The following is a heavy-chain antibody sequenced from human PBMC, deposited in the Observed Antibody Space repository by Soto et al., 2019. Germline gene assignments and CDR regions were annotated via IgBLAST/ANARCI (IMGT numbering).Heavy chain of an antibody. V-gene: IGHV4-34*01. Sequence: SETLSLTCAVYGGSFSGYYWSWIRQPPGKGLEWIGEINHSGSTNYNPSLKSRVTISVDTSKNQFSLKLSSVTAADTAVYYCARGGVIASNWFDPRGQGTLVTVSS. J-gene: IGHJ5*02. CDR1: GGSFSGYY. CDR3: ARGGVIASNWFDP. D-gene: IGHD2-21*01. CDR2: INHSGST.